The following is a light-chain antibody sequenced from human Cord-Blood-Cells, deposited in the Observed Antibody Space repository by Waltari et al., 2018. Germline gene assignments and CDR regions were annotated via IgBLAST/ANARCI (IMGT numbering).Light chain of an antibody. CDR2: EVS. CDR3: SSYTSSSTLYV. Sequence: QSALTQPASVSGSPGPSIPISCTGTSSDVGGYNYVSWYQQHPGKAPKLMIYEVSNRPSGVSNRFSGSKSGNTASLTISGLQAEDEADYYCSSYTSSSTLYVFGTGTKVTVL. CDR1: SSDVGGYNY. J-gene: IGLJ1*01. V-gene: IGLV2-14*01.